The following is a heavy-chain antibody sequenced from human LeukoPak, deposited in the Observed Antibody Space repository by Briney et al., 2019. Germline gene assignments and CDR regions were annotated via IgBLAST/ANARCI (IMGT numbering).Heavy chain of an antibody. D-gene: IGHD3-22*01. V-gene: IGHV1-2*02. Sequence: ASVKVSCKASGYTFTGYYMHWVRQAPGQGLEWMGWINPNSGGTNYAQKFQGRVTMTRDTSISTAYMELSRLRSDDTAVYYCARLSDSSGYYYLDYWGQGTLVTVSS. CDR2: INPNSGGT. CDR3: ARLSDSSGYYYLDY. CDR1: GYTFTGYY. J-gene: IGHJ4*02.